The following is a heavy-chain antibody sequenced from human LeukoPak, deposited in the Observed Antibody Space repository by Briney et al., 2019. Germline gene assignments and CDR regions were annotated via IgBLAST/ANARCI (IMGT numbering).Heavy chain of an antibody. D-gene: IGHD3-16*01. CDR3: ARFPYGPYNWFDP. V-gene: IGHV3-21*01. CDR1: GFTFSSYS. J-gene: IGHJ5*02. CDR2: ISSSSSYI. Sequence: GGSLRLSCAASGFTFSSYSMNWVRQAPGKGLEWVSSISSSSSYIYYADSVKGRFTISRDNAKNSLYLQMNGLRAEDTAVYYCARFPYGPYNWFDPWGQGTLATVSS.